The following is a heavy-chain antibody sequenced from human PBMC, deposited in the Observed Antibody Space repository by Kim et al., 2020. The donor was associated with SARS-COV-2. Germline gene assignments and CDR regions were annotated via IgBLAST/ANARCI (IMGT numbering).Heavy chain of an antibody. D-gene: IGHD3-10*01. Sequence: GGSLRLSCAASGFTFSSYAMSWVRQAPGKGLEWVSVIYSGGSSTYYADSVKGRFTISRDNSKNTLYLQMNSLRAEDTAVYYCAKRSRLSYGSGSYFYGMDVWGQGTTVTVSS. J-gene: IGHJ6*02. CDR1: GFTFSSYA. CDR3: AKRSRLSYGSGSYFYGMDV. CDR2: IYSGGSST. V-gene: IGHV3-23*03.